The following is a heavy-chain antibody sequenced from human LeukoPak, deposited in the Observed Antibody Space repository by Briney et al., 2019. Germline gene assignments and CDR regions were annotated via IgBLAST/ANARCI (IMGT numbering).Heavy chain of an antibody. D-gene: IGHD2-2*01. CDR1: GYTFTNYG. CDR3: ARDCLVCHGFDY. Sequence: ASVKVSCKASGYTFTNYGITWVRQAPRQGLEWIGWVSDNADDTNYVQKFQGGITIAADTTTSTSYVQLRRLRSDDTAVYYCARDCLVCHGFDYWGQGTLVTVSS. CDR2: VSDNADDT. V-gene: IGHV1-18*01. J-gene: IGHJ4*02.